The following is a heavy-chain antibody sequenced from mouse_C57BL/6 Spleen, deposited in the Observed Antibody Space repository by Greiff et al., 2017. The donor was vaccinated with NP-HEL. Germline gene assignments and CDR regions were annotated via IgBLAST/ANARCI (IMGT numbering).Heavy chain of an antibody. CDR1: GYAFSSSW. CDR2: IYPGDGDT. CDR3: AGTAQASWFAY. V-gene: IGHV1-82*01. Sequence: QVQLKESGPELVKPGASVKISCKASGYAFSSSWMNWVKQRPGKGLEWIGRIYPGDGDTNYNGKFKGKATLTADKSSSTAYMQLSSLTSEDSAVYFCAGTAQASWFAYWGQGTLVTVSA. D-gene: IGHD3-2*02. J-gene: IGHJ3*01.